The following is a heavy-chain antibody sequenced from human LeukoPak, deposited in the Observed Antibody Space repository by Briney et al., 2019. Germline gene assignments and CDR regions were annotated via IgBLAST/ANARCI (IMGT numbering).Heavy chain of an antibody. CDR1: GFTFSSYG. V-gene: IGHV3-30*02. Sequence: GGSLRLSCAASGFTFSSYGMHWVRQAPGKGLEWVAFIRYDGSNKYYADSVKGRFTISRDNAKNSLYLQMNSLRAEDKAVYYCARDLVRGVTPLDYWGQGTLVTVSS. CDR2: IRYDGSNK. J-gene: IGHJ4*02. D-gene: IGHD3-10*01. CDR3: ARDLVRGVTPLDY.